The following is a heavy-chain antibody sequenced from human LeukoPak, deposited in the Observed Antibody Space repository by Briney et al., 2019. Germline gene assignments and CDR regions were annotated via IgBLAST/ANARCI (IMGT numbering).Heavy chain of an antibody. J-gene: IGHJ4*02. V-gene: IGHV4-30-2*01. D-gene: IGHD3-22*01. CDR2: IYRSGST. Sequence: PSETLSLTCTVSGGSISSGGYYWSWIRQPPGKGLEWIGYIYRSGSTYYNPSLKSRVTISVDRSKNQFSLKLSSVTAADTAVYYCARARYYDSSGYSYYFDYWGQGTLVTVSS. CDR3: ARARYYDSSGYSYYFDY. CDR1: GGSISSGGYY.